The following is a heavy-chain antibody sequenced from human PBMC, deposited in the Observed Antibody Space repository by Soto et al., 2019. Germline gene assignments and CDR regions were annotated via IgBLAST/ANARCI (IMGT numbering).Heavy chain of an antibody. CDR2: ISAYNGNT. CDR3: ARSMITFGGVIVLYYFDY. Sequence: GASVKVSCKASGYTFTSYGISWVRQAPGQGLEWMGWISAYNGNTNYAQKLQGRVTMTTDTSTSTAYMELRSLRSDDTAVYYCARSMITFGGVIVLYYFDYWGQGTLVTVSS. J-gene: IGHJ4*02. CDR1: GYTFTSYG. V-gene: IGHV1-18*01. D-gene: IGHD3-16*02.